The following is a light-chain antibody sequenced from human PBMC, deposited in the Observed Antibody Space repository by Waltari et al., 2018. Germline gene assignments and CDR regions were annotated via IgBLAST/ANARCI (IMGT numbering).Light chain of an antibody. V-gene: IGKV1-16*01. J-gene: IGKJ4*01. Sequence: DIQMTQSPSSLAASVGDRVTITCRASQGISKFLAWFRQKPGKAPESLIYGASSLQSGGPSRCSGSGSGTDFTLTISSLQPEDFASYYCQQYKTFPLTFGGGTKVDIK. CDR2: GAS. CDR3: QQYKTFPLT. CDR1: QGISKF.